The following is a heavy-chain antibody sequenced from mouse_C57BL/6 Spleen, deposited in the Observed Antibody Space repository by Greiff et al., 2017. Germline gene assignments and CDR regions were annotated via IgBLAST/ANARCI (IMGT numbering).Heavy chain of an antibody. D-gene: IGHD2-1*01. CDR2: INPNNGGT. Sequence: VQLKESGPELVKPGASVKIPCKASGYTFTDYNMDWVKQSHGKSLEWIGDINPNNGGTIYNQKFKGKATLTVDKSSSTAYMELRSLTSEDTAVYYCARVGLLWSYYYAMDYWGQGTSVTVAS. V-gene: IGHV1-18*01. CDR1: GYTFTDYN. CDR3: ARVGLLWSYYYAMDY. J-gene: IGHJ4*01.